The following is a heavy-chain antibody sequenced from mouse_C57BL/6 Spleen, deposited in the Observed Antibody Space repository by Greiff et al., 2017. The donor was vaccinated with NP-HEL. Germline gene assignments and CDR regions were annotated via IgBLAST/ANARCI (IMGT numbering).Heavy chain of an antibody. Sequence: EVNVVESGGGLVQSGRSLRLSCATSGFTFSDFYMEWVRQAPGKGLEWIAASRNKANDYTTEYSASVKGRFIVSRDTSQSILYLQMNALRAEDTAIYYCARDRGGDYDGYFDYWGQGTTLTVSA. J-gene: IGHJ2*01. V-gene: IGHV7-1*01. CDR3: ARDRGGDYDGYFDY. CDR1: GFTFSDFY. D-gene: IGHD2-4*01. CDR2: SRNKANDYTT.